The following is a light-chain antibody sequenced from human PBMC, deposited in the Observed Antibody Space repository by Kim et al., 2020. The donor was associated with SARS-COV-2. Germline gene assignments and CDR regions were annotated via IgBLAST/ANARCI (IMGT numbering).Light chain of an antibody. V-gene: IGLV3-21*01. Sequence: SYELNQPPSVSVAPGKTATIPCGGSDIGSKSVHWYQQRPGQAPILVIYYDSDRPTGIPERFSGSNSGNTATLTISTVEADDEADYYCQVWDTISDSQVFGGGTQLTVL. CDR1: DIGSKS. CDR2: YDS. J-gene: IGLJ3*02. CDR3: QVWDTISDSQV.